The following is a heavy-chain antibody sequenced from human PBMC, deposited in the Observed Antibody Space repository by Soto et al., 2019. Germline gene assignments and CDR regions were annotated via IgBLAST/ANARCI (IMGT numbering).Heavy chain of an antibody. CDR3: ARGRRGYCSGGSCYPPYYFDY. V-gene: IGHV1-69*02. Sequence: ASVKVSCKASGGTFSSYTISWVRQAPGQGLEWMGRIIPILGIANYAQKFQGRVTITADKSTSTAYMELSSLRSEDTAVYYCARGRRGYCSGGSCYPPYYFDYWGQGTLVTVSS. CDR1: GGTFSSYT. J-gene: IGHJ4*02. CDR2: IIPILGIA. D-gene: IGHD2-15*01.